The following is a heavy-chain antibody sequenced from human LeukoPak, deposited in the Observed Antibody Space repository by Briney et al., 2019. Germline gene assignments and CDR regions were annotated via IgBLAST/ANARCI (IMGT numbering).Heavy chain of an antibody. D-gene: IGHD6-13*01. CDR3: AKDLEEQQLVLDY. CDR1: GFTFSSYA. CDR2: ISGSGGST. Sequence: GGSLRLSCAASGFTFSSYAMSWVRQAPGKGLEWISAISGSGGSTYYADSVKGRFTISRDNSKNTLYLQMNSLRAEDTAVYYCAKDLEEQQLVLDYWGQGTLVTVSS. J-gene: IGHJ4*02. V-gene: IGHV3-23*01.